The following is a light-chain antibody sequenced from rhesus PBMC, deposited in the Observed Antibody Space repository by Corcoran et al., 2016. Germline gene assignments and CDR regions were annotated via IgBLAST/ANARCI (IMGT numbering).Light chain of an antibody. CDR1: QDIKYY. V-gene: IGKV1-66*01. J-gene: IGKJ1*01. CDR3: QQYSNFPWT. Sequence: DIQMTQSPSSLSASVGDTVTITCRASQDIKYYLNWYQQKPGKAPKTLIYYTSHLETGVPSRFRGGGSGTDYTRTISGLQPEDFATYYCQQYSNFPWTFGPGTSVEIK. CDR2: YTS.